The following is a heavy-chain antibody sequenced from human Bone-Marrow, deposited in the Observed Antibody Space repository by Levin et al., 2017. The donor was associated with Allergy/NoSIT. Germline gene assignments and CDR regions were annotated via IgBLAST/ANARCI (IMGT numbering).Heavy chain of an antibody. Sequence: GGSLRLSCVGSGFAFSDFGIHWVRQAPGKGLEWVAVIWYDGTIKYYAESVKGRFTVSRDKSKNTLYLEMNSLRADDTGVYYCARDQTASSRVYYYHGMDVWGQGTTVTVS. J-gene: IGHJ6*02. V-gene: IGHV3-33*01. D-gene: IGHD3-10*01. CDR2: IWYDGTIK. CDR1: GFAFSDFG. CDR3: ARDQTASSRVYYYHGMDV.